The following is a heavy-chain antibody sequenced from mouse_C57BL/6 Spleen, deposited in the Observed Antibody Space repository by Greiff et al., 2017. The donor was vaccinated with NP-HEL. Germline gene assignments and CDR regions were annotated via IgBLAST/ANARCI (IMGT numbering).Heavy chain of an antibody. J-gene: IGHJ2*01. CDR2: INPNYGTT. V-gene: IGHV1-39*01. D-gene: IGHD2-4*01. CDR1: FSSFTYYN. Sequence: VPLQQSRPAPLPPFSSFPLSFTSSFSSFTYYNINFFNHSNGKSLEWIGVINPNYGTTSYNQKFKGKATLTVDQSSSTAYMQLNSLTSEDSAVYYCAQMITTGYYFDYWGQGTTLTVSS. CDR3: AQMITTGYYFDY.